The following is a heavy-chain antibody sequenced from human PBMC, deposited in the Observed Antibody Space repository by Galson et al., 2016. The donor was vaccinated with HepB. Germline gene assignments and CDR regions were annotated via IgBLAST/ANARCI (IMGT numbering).Heavy chain of an antibody. V-gene: IGHV5-51*01. CDR1: GYSFSDYW. D-gene: IGHD2-21*02. Sequence: QSGAEVKKPGESLKISCKGSGYSFSDYWIAWVRQMPGKGLEWMGIIYPDDFDTKYSPSFQGHVTISADKSIDTAYLQWSSRRASDTATYYCARRNRELRFMHDHYYMDVCGKWTTVTVSS. J-gene: IGHJ6*03. CDR3: ARRNRELRFMHDHYYMDV. CDR2: IYPDDFDT.